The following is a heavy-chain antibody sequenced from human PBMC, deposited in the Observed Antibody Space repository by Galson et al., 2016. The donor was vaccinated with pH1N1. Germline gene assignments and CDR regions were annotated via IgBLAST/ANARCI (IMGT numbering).Heavy chain of an antibody. CDR1: GGSISSGGYY. CDR2: IYYSGST. D-gene: IGHD6-13*01. J-gene: IGHJ4*02. V-gene: IGHV4-31*03. CDR3: ARQKAAAGTFYFDY. Sequence: LSLTCTVSGGSISSGGYYWSWIRQHPGKGLEWIGYIYYSGSTYYNPSLKSRVTISVDTSKKQFSLKLSSVTAADTAVYYCARQKAAAGTFYFDYWGQGTLVTVSS.